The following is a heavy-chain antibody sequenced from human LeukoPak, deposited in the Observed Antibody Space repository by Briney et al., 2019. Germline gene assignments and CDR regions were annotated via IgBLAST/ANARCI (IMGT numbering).Heavy chain of an antibody. D-gene: IGHD2-21*02. CDR2: IYYSGNT. CDR1: GGSISSSSYY. Sequence: SETLSLTCTVSGGSISSSSYYWGWIRQPPGKGLEWIGSIYYSGNTYYNPSLKSRVTISVDTSKNQFSLKLSSVSAADTAVYYCARPRQGDYYFDYWGQGTLVTVSS. CDR3: ARPRQGDYYFDY. V-gene: IGHV4-39*01. J-gene: IGHJ4*02.